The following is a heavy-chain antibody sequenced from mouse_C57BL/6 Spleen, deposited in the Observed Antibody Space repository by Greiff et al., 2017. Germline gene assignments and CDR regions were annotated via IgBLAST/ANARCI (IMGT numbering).Heavy chain of an antibody. Sequence: VQLQQSGPELVKPGASVKISCKASGYTFTDYYMNWVKQSHGKSLEWIGDINPNNGGTSYNQKFKGKATLTVDKSSSTAYMELRSLTSEDSAVYYCARRDSSGLAWFAYWGQGTLVTVSA. D-gene: IGHD3-2*02. CDR1: GYTFTDYY. CDR2: INPNNGGT. V-gene: IGHV1-26*01. CDR3: ARRDSSGLAWFAY. J-gene: IGHJ3*01.